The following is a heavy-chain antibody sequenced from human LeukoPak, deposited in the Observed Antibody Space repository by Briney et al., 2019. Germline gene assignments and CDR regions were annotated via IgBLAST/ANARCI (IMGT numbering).Heavy chain of an antibody. CDR3: ALYWYDSSGYYDC. J-gene: IGHJ4*02. D-gene: IGHD3-22*01. CDR1: GYIFTSYG. Sequence: ASVKVPCKAAGYIFTSYGISWVRQAPGQGLEWMGWISTYNGDTDYAQKLQGRVTMTTDTSTNTAYMEVRSLRSDDTAVYYCALYWYDSSGYYDCWGQGTLVTVSS. V-gene: IGHV1-18*01. CDR2: ISTYNGDT.